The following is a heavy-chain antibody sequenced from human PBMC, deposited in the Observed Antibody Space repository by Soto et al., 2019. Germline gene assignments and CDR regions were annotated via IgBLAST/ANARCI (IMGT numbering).Heavy chain of an antibody. CDR3: ARDPRGTASRFDY. D-gene: IGHD3-16*01. CDR2: INPTDGST. V-gene: IGHV1-46*01. CDR1: GYTFTDYY. J-gene: IGHJ4*02. Sequence: QVQLVQSGAEVKKPGASVKVSCTASGYTFTDYYIHWVRQAPGQGLEWMGIINPTDGSTSYPQKFQDRFTMTRDTSTSSVYMELSSLTSEDTAIYYCARDPRGTASRFDYWGQGTLVTVSS.